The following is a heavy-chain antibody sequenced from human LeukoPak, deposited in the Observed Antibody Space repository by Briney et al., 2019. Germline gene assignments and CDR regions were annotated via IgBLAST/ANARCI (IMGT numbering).Heavy chain of an antibody. CDR3: AKYYYVTRDYSRYFDF. D-gene: IGHD3-22*01. CDR1: GFTFGDYA. J-gene: IGHJ4*02. CDR2: IRSKAYGGAT. Sequence: PGRSLRLSCTPSGFTFGDYAMSWVRQAPGKGLEWLGLIRSKAYGGATEYAASVRGRFIISRDDSNSIAYLQMNSLKTEDTAVDYCAKYYYVTRDYSRYFDFWGQGTVVTVSS. V-gene: IGHV3-49*04.